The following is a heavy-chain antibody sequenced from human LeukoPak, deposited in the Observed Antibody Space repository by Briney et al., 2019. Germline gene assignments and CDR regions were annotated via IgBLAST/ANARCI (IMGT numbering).Heavy chain of an antibody. CDR3: ARAVSAYDAFDI. CDR1: GFTFSSYS. Sequence: GSLRLSCAASGFTFSSYSMNWVRQAPGKGLEWVSSISSSSSYIYYAGSVKGRFTISRDNAKNSLYLQMNSLRAEDTAVYYCARAVSAYDAFDIWGQGTMVTVSS. J-gene: IGHJ3*02. V-gene: IGHV3-21*01. CDR2: ISSSSSYI.